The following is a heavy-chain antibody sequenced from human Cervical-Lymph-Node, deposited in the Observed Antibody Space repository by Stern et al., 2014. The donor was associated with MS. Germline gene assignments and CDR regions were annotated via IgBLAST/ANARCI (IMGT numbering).Heavy chain of an antibody. V-gene: IGHV3-21*06. D-gene: IGHD3-10*01. Sequence: EVHLVESGGGLVKPGGSLRISCAASGFTFSHYSMNWVRQAPGKGLEWVSSISRNTNFIYYADSVEGRFTISRDNANNLLYLHMNSLRTEDTAVYYCARGGGVEADYWGQGTLVTVSS. CDR1: GFTFSHYS. J-gene: IGHJ4*02. CDR3: ARGGGVEADY. CDR2: ISRNTNFI.